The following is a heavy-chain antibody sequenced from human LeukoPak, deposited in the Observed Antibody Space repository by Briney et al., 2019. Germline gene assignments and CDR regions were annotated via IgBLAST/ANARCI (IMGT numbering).Heavy chain of an antibody. J-gene: IGHJ4*02. D-gene: IGHD5-18*01. CDR3: AREDGYRYDY. CDR1: GGSITSYY. V-gene: IGHV4-59*01. Sequence: SETLSLACTVSGGSITSYYWTWIRQPPGKGLEWIGSIYYSGSTDYNPSLKSRVTISVDTSKNQFSLKLSSVTAADTALYYCAREDGYRYDYWGQGTLVTVSS. CDR2: IYYSGST.